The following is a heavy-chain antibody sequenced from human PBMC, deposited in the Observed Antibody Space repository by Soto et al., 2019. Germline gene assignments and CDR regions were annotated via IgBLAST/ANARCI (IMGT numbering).Heavy chain of an antibody. CDR2: IYWDDDK. CDR3: AHRLTATAFDI. V-gene: IGHV2-5*02. J-gene: IGHJ3*02. Sequence: QITLKESGPTLVKPTQTLTLTSTFSGFSLSTSGVAVGWIRQPPGKALEWLALIYWDDDKRYSPSMKGRLTITRDTSKNQVVLIMTNMDPEDTATYYCAHRLTATAFDIWGQGTMVTVSS. CDR1: GFSLSTSGVA. D-gene: IGHD2-21*02.